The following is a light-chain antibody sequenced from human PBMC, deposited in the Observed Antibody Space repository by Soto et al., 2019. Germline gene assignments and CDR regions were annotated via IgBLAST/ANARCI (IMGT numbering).Light chain of an antibody. Sequence: QSALTQPASVSGSPGQSITISCTGTSSDVGGYNYVSWYQQHPGKAPKLMIYEVKNRPSGVSNRFSGSKSGNTASLTISGLQAEDEADYFCSSYSITSTYVVFGGGTKLTVL. CDR2: EVK. V-gene: IGLV2-14*01. CDR1: SSDVGGYNY. J-gene: IGLJ2*01. CDR3: SSYSITSTYVV.